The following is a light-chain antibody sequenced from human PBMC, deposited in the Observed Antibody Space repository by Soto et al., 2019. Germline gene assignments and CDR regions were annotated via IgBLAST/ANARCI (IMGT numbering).Light chain of an antibody. J-gene: IGKJ4*01. CDR2: KAS. CDR3: QQYNTYPLT. V-gene: IGKV1-5*03. CDR1: QSISTW. Sequence: DIQMTQSPSTLSASVGDRVTITCRASQSISTWLAWYQQKPGKAPKLLIYKASSLESGVPSRFSGSGSGTEFPLNISSLQPDDFATYYCQQYNTYPLTFGGGTTVEIK.